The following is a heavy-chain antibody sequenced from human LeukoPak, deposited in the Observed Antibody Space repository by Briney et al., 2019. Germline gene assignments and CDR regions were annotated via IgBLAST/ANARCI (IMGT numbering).Heavy chain of an antibody. J-gene: IGHJ4*02. Sequence: GGSLRLSCAASGFTFSSYAMSWVRQAPGKGLEWVSAISGSGGSTYYADSVKGRFTISRDNPKNPLYLQMNSLRAEDTAVYYCARDSSSWYGGFDYWGQGTLVTVSS. CDR3: ARDSSSWYGGFDY. CDR2: ISGSGGST. V-gene: IGHV3-23*01. D-gene: IGHD6-13*01. CDR1: GFTFSSYA.